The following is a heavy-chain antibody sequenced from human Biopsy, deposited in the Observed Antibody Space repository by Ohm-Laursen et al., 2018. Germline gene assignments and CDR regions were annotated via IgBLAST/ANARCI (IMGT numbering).Heavy chain of an antibody. Sequence: GSLRLSCAASGFAFGDYYMSWIRQAPGKGLEWLSYISGSGVNKMYADSVKGRFTVSRDNAKNSLYLEMNNLTVEDTAVYYCATDGAGSYNENWGQGTLVSVSS. J-gene: IGHJ4*02. CDR1: GFAFGDYY. D-gene: IGHD3-10*01. CDR3: ATDGAGSYNEN. CDR2: ISGSGVNK. V-gene: IGHV3-11*01.